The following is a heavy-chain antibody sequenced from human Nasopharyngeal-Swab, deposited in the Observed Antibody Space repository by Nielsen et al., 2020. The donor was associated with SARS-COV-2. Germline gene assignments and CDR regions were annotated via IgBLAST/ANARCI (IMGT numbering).Heavy chain of an antibody. V-gene: IGHV3-30*03. CDR1: GFSITSYG. J-gene: IGHJ4*02. CDR2: ISHDGDVK. D-gene: IGHD2-15*01. CDR3: AAGSDY. Sequence: GESLKISCAASGFSITSYGMQWVRQAPGKGLEWVALISHDGDVKYYADSVKGRFTISRDDSENTLYLQMNSLKTEDTAVYYCAAGSDYWGQGTLVTVSS.